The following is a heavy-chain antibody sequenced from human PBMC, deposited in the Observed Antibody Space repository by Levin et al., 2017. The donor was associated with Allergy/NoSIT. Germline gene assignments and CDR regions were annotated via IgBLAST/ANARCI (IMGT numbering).Heavy chain of an antibody. Sequence: GASVKVSCKASGYTFTGYYMHWVRQAPGQGLEWMGWINPNSGGTNYAQKFQGRVTMTRDTSISTAYMELSRLRSDDTAVYYCARDLLPYDFWSGYPVGYGMDVWGQGTTVTVSS. V-gene: IGHV1-2*02. CDR1: GYTFTGYY. CDR2: INPNSGGT. J-gene: IGHJ6*02. CDR3: ARDLLPYDFWSGYPVGYGMDV. D-gene: IGHD3-3*01.